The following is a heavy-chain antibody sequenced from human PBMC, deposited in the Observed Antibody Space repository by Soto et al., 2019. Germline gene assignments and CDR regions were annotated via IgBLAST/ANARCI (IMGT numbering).Heavy chain of an antibody. J-gene: IGHJ3*02. CDR3: AKLRGDILVVVAATLDAFDI. CDR1: GFTFSSYG. CDR2: ISYDGSNK. V-gene: IGHV3-30*18. Sequence: GGSLRLSCAASGFTFSSYGMHWVRQAPGKGLEWVAVISYDGSNKYYADSVKGRFTISRDNSKNTLYLQMNSLRAEDTAVYYCAKLRGDILVVVAATLDAFDIWGQGTMLTVSS. D-gene: IGHD2-15*01.